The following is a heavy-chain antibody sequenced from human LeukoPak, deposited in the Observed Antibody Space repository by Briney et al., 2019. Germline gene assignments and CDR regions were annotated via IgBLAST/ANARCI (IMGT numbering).Heavy chain of an antibody. CDR1: GYTFTGYY. D-gene: IGHD2-2*01. J-gene: IGHJ5*02. Sequence: GASVKVSCKASGYTFTGYYMHWVRQAPGQGLEWMGWINPNSGGTNYAQKFQGRVTMTRDTSISTAYMELSRLRSDDTAVYYCARSYLRALGYCSSTSCPSMWVDPWGQGTLVTVSS. CDR3: ARSYLRALGYCSSTSCPSMWVDP. CDR2: INPNSGGT. V-gene: IGHV1-2*02.